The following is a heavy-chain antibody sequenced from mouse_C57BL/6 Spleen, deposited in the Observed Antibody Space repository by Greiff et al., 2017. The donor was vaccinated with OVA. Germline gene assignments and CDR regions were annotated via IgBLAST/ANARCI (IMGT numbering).Heavy chain of an antibody. Sequence: QVQLQQSGAELVRPGASVKLSCKASGYTFTDYYINWVKQRPGQGLEWIARIYPGSGNTYYNEKFKGKATLTAEKSSSTAYMQLSSLTSEDSAVYFCARGGLHYDAMDYWGQGTSVTVSS. V-gene: IGHV1-76*01. J-gene: IGHJ4*01. D-gene: IGHD3-3*01. CDR2: IYPGSGNT. CDR3: ARGGLHYDAMDY. CDR1: GYTFTDYY.